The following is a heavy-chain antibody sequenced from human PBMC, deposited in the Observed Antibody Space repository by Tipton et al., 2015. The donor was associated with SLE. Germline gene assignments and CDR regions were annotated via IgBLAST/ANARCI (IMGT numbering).Heavy chain of an antibody. D-gene: IGHD2-21*02. J-gene: IGHJ3*02. CDR1: GGSISSGSYY. CDR3: ARDPYCGGDCYDAFDI. CDR2: IYYSGST. V-gene: IGHV4-61*01. Sequence: TLSLTCTVSGGSISSGSYYWSWIRQPPGKGLEWIGYIYYSGSTYYNPSLKSRVTISVDTSKNQFSLKLSSVTAADTAVYYCARDPYCGGDCYDAFDIWGQGTMVTVSS.